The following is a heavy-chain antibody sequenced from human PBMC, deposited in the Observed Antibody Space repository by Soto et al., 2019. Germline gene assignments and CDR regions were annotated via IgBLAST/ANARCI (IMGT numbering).Heavy chain of an antibody. CDR3: GKDGAVSDYTYLDY. CDR2: ISWDGRST. CDR1: GFTFDDYS. J-gene: IGHJ4*02. D-gene: IGHD4-17*01. Sequence: EVQLVESGGVVVQPGGSRRLSCAASGFTFDDYSMHWVRQAPGKGLEWVSLISWDGRSTYYADSVEGRFTISRDNSKNSLYLQMNSLTTEDTAFYYCGKDGAVSDYTYLDYWGQGALVTVSS. V-gene: IGHV3-43*01.